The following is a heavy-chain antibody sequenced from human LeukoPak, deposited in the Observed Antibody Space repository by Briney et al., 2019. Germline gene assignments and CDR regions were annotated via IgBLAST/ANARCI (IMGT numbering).Heavy chain of an antibody. D-gene: IGHD3-22*01. Sequence: GGSLRLSCAASGFTVSSNYMSWVRQAPGKGLEWVSVIYSGGSTYYADSVKGRFTISRDNSKNTLYLQMNSLRAEDTAVYYCARDLRYYYDSSGYPPGDYWGQGTLATVSS. CDR3: ARDLRYYYDSSGYPPGDY. CDR1: GFTVSSNY. CDR2: IYSGGST. J-gene: IGHJ4*02. V-gene: IGHV3-66*01.